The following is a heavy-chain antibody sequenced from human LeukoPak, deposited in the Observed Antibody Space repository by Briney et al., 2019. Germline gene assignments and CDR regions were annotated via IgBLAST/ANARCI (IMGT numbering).Heavy chain of an antibody. CDR2: IYYSGST. V-gene: IGHV4-61*08. Sequence: PSETLSLTCTVSGGSISTDASYWAWIRQPPGKGLEWIGYIYYSGSTNYNPSLKSRVTISVDTSKNQFSLKLSSVTAADTAVYYCARVYGIVATFVFDYWGQGTLVTVSS. D-gene: IGHD5-12*01. CDR1: GGSISTDASY. J-gene: IGHJ4*02. CDR3: ARVYGIVATFVFDY.